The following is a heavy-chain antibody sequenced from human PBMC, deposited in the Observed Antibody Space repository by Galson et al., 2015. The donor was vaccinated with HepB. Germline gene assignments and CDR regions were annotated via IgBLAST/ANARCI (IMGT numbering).Heavy chain of an antibody. V-gene: IGHV3-30*18. Sequence: SLRVSCAASGFTFSNYGMHWVRQAPGKGLEWVAVISYDGSNKYYADSVKGRFTISRDNSKNTLKLQMNSLRAEDTALYYCAKDPYLYSALAGTMAGFDYWGQGTLVTVSS. CDR3: AKDPYLYSALAGTMAGFDY. CDR1: GFTFSNYG. CDR2: ISYDGSNK. J-gene: IGHJ4*02. D-gene: IGHD6-19*01.